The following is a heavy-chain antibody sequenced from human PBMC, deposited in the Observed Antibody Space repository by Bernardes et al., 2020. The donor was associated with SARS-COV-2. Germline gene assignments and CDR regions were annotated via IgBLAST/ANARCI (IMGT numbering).Heavy chain of an antibody. CDR1: GFTFSSYS. J-gene: IGHJ5*02. D-gene: IGHD3-3*01. Sequence: GGSLRLSCAASGFTFSSYSMNWVRQAPGKGLEWVSYISSSSSTIYYADSVKGRFTISRDNAKNSLYLQMNSLRDEDTAVYYCARGVGDRTITIFGVVIIRPNWFDPWGQGTLVTVSS. CDR3: ARGVGDRTITIFGVVIIRPNWFDP. V-gene: IGHV3-48*02. CDR2: ISSSSSTI.